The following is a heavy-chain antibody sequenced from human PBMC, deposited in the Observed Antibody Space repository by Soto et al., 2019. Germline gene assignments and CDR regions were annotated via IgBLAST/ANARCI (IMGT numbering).Heavy chain of an antibody. CDR3: AHRRDFYYESNYFDY. J-gene: IGHJ4*02. Sequence: GSGRTLVNPTQTLTLTCTFSGFSLSTSGVGVGWIRQPPGKALEWLALIYWNDDKRYSPSLKSRLTITKDTSKNQVVLTMTNMDPVDTATYYCAHRRDFYYESNYFDYWGQGTLVTVSS. V-gene: IGHV2-5*01. D-gene: IGHD3-22*01. CDR1: GFSLSTSGVG. CDR2: IYWNDDK.